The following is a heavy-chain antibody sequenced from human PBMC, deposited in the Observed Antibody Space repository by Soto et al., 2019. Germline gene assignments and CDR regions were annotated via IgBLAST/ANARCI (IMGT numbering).Heavy chain of an antibody. CDR2: VYTGGNT. CDR3: AREGDDRHFFFDS. D-gene: IGHD3-3*02. J-gene: IGHJ4*02. Sequence: ETLSLTCNVSGRSMISYYWSWIRQPAGKGLEWIGRVYTGGNTNYNPSLKSRVTMSVDTSKSQFSLNLTSVTAADTAVYYCAREGDDRHFFFDSWGQGTLVTVSS. CDR1: GRSMISYY. V-gene: IGHV4-4*07.